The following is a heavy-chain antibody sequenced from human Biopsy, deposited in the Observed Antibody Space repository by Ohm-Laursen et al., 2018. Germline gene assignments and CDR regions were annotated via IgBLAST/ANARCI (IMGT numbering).Heavy chain of an antibody. CDR1: GFKFHDYA. Sequence: SLRLSCTASGFKFHDYAMHWVRQVPGKGLEWVAGISWNGPLKFYADSVKGRFTTSRDNTKKILFLQMNSLRLEDTAFYYCAEDSFVMEWRGLDVWGQGTTVTVSS. J-gene: IGHJ6*02. CDR2: ISWNGPLK. CDR3: AEDSFVMEWRGLDV. V-gene: IGHV3-9*01. D-gene: IGHD3-3*01.